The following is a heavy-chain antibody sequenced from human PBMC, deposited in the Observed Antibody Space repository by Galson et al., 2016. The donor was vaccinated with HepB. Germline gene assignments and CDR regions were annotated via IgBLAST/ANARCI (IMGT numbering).Heavy chain of an antibody. Sequence: SLRLSCAASGFTFSNAWMTWVRQAPGKGLAWVCRIKRTTDGGTTDYAAPVEGRFTISRDDSRKTLYLRMNSLKTEDTAIYYCTTDRGNDWKFGLAVDWGQGTQVTVSS. CDR2: IKRTTDGGTT. D-gene: IGHD1-1*01. CDR1: GFTFSNAW. CDR3: TTDRGNDWKFGLAVD. J-gene: IGHJ4*02. V-gene: IGHV3-15*01.